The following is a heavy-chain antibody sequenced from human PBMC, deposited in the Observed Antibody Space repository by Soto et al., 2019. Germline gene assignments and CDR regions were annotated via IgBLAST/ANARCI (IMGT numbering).Heavy chain of an antibody. J-gene: IGHJ4*02. D-gene: IGHD6-19*01. Sequence: QVQLVESGGGVVQPGRSLRLSCAASGFTFSSYGMHWVRQAPGKGLEWVAVISYDGSNKYYADSVKGRFTISRDNSKNTLYLQMNSLRAEDTAVYYCAKDGEQWLDKGEYYFDYWGQGTLVTVSS. CDR3: AKDGEQWLDKGEYYFDY. CDR1: GFTFSSYG. V-gene: IGHV3-30*18. CDR2: ISYDGSNK.